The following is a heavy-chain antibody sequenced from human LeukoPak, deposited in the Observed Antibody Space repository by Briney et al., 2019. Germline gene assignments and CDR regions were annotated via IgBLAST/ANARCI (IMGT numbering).Heavy chain of an antibody. CDR2: INPNSGGT. J-gene: IGHJ3*02. CDR1: GYTSTGYY. V-gene: IGHV1-2*02. D-gene: IGHD3-10*01. Sequence: ASLKVSCKAAGYTSTGYYMHWVRQAPGQGLEWMGWINPNSGGTNYAQKFQGRVTMTRDTSISTAYMELSRLTSDDTAVYYCATDPPIGGADVFDIWGQGTMVTVSS. CDR3: ATDPPIGGADVFDI.